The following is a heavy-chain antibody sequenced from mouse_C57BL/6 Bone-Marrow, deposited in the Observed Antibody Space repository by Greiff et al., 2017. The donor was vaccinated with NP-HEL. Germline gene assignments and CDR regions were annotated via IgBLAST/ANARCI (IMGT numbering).Heavy chain of an antibody. J-gene: IGHJ3*01. CDR2: IYPGSGST. Sequence: QVQLQQPGAELVKPGASVKMSCKASGYTFTSYWITWVKQRPGQGLEWIGDIYPGSGSTNYNEKFKSKATLTVDTSSSTAYMQLSSLTSEDSAVYYCARRAHYSNYSWFAYWGQGTLVTVSA. V-gene: IGHV1-55*01. D-gene: IGHD2-5*01. CDR3: ARRAHYSNYSWFAY. CDR1: GYTFTSYW.